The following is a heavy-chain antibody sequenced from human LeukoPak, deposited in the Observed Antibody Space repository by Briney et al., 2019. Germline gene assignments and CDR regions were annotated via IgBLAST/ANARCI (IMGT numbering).Heavy chain of an antibody. J-gene: IGHJ5*02. CDR1: GGSISNYY. CDR3: ARQSASYPSRSWFAP. Sequence: SETLSLTCTLSGGSISNYYWSWIRQPPGKGLEWIGYIYYSGTTNYNPSLKSRVTISVDTSRKQFSLKLSSVTGADTAVYYCARQSASYPSRSWFAPWGHGTLVTVSS. CDR2: IYYSGTT. V-gene: IGHV4-59*01. D-gene: IGHD3-16*01.